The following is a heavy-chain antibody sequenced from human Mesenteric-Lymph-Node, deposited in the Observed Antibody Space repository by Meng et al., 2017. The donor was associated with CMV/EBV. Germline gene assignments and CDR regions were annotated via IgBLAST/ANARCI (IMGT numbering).Heavy chain of an antibody. D-gene: IGHD2-8*01. V-gene: IGHV4-4*02. CDR3: ARGGYCTNGVCYRTGDY. Sequence: GYISSSNWWSWVRQPPGKGLEWIGEIYHSGSTNYNPSLKSRVTISVDKSKNQFSLKLSSVTAADTAVYYCARGGYCTNGVCYRTGDYWGQGTLVTVSS. CDR1: GYISSSNW. CDR2: IYHSGST. J-gene: IGHJ4*02.